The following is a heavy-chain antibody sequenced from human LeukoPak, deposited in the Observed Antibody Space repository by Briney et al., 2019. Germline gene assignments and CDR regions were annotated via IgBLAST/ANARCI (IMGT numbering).Heavy chain of an antibody. Sequence: PGGSLRLSCAASGFTFSSYAMHWVRQAPGKGLEWVAVISYDGSNKYHADSVKGRFTISRDNSKNTLYLQMNSLRAEDTAVYYCARVAYKQLWSKANNWFDPWGQGTLVTVSS. D-gene: IGHD5-18*01. J-gene: IGHJ5*02. CDR3: ARVAYKQLWSKANNWFDP. CDR1: GFTFSSYA. V-gene: IGHV3-30*01. CDR2: ISYDGSNK.